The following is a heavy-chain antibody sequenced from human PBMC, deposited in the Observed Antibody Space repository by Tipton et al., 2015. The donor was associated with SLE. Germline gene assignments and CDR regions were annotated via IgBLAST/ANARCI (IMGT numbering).Heavy chain of an antibody. V-gene: IGHV4-38-2*02. J-gene: IGHJ5*02. CDR1: GYSISSGYY. CDR2: IYHSGST. CDR3: ARILWFGELRGWFDP. Sequence: TLSLTCTVSGYSISSGYYWGWIRQPPGKGLEWIGSIYHSGSTYYNPSLKSRVTISVDTSKNQFSLKLSSVTAADTAVYYCARILWFGELRGWFDPWGQGTLVTVSS. D-gene: IGHD3-10*01.